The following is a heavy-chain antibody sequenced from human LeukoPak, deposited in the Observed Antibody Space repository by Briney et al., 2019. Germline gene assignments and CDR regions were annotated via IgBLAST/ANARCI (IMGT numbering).Heavy chain of an antibody. Sequence: PSETLSLTCAVYGGSFSDYSWTWIRQPPGKGLEWIGEINQSGGTNHNPSLMSRVIMSVDTSKNQFSLKLSSVTAADTAVYYCARGSGEYYYGMDVWGQGTTVTVSS. D-gene: IGHD4-17*01. CDR3: ARGSGEYYYGMDV. J-gene: IGHJ6*02. CDR2: INQSGGT. V-gene: IGHV4-34*01. CDR1: GGSFSDYS.